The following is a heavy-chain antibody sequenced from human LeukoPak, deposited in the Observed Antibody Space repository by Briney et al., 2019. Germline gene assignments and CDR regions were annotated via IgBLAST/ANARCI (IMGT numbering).Heavy chain of an antibody. CDR3: ARDQSRRGYSGYDPFDY. V-gene: IGHV3-21*01. J-gene: IGHJ4*02. CDR1: GITFSTYS. D-gene: IGHD5-12*01. CDR2: ISSGSTYI. Sequence: PGGSLRLSCAASGITFSTYSMNWVRQAPGKGLEWVSSISSGSTYIYYADSVKGRFTISRDNTKNSLYLQMNNLRAEDTAVYYCARDQSRRGYSGYDPFDYWGQGTLVTVSS.